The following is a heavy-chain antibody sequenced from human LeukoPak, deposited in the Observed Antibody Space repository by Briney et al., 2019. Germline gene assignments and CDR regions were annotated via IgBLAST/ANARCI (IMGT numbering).Heavy chain of an antibody. CDR3: ARGWGSSYYFDY. D-gene: IGHD3-16*01. J-gene: IGHJ4*02. CDR2: INWNGART. V-gene: IGHV3-20*04. CDR1: GFTFDDYG. Sequence: PGGSLRLSCAASGFTFDDYGMSWVRQGPGKGLEWVSGINWNGARTGYADSVKGRFTISRDNSKNTLFVQMNSLRAEDTAVYYCARGWGSSYYFDYWGQGTLVTVSS.